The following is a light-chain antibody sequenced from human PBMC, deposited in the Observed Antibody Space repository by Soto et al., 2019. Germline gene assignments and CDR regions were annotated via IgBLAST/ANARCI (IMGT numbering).Light chain of an antibody. CDR3: MQALQTIT. Sequence: DIVMTQSPLFLPVTPVEPASVSCRSSQSLLHVDGYNYLDWYLQKPGQSPQLLISLGSNRASGVPDRFSGSGSGRDFTLKISSVGAEDVGVYYCMQALQTITFGQGTRLEI. V-gene: IGKV2-28*01. CDR1: QSLLHVDGYNY. CDR2: LGS. J-gene: IGKJ5*01.